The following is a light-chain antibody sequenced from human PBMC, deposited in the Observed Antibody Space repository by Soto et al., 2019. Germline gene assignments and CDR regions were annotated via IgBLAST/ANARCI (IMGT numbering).Light chain of an antibody. J-gene: IGLJ1*01. V-gene: IGLV2-8*01. CDR2: DVS. Sequence: QSALTQSPSASGSPGQSVTISCTGTSSDIGGYNSVSWYQQHPDKAPKVMIYDVSKRPSGVPDRFSGSKSGNTASLTVSALQAEDEADYYCSSYTDRNNLVFGTGTKVTVL. CDR1: SSDIGGYNS. CDR3: SSYTDRNNLV.